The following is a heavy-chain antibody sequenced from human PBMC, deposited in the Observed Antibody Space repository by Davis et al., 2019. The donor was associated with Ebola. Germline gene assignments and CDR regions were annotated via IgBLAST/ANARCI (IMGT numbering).Heavy chain of an antibody. CDR3: ARDSGSYLYNWFDP. D-gene: IGHD1-26*01. Sequence: AASVKVSCKASGYTFTNYGITWVRQAPGQGLEWMGWINAGNGNTKYSQKFQGRVTITRDTSASTAYMELSSLRSEDTAVYYCARDSGSYLYNWFDPWGQGTLVTVSS. J-gene: IGHJ5*02. CDR1: GYTFTNYG. CDR2: INAGNGNT. V-gene: IGHV1-3*01.